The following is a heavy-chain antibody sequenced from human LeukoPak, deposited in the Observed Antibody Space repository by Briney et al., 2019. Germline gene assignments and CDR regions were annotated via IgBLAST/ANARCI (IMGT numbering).Heavy chain of an antibody. V-gene: IGHV1-46*03. D-gene: IGHD6-13*01. Sequence: YXFXTXXXXWXGQAXXQXXXWMGILNPSGGPTIFATKFQGRVTMTRDTSTSTVYMELSSLRSEDTAVYYCARGDSSSPSYWGQGTLVTVSS. J-gene: IGHJ4*02. CDR2: LNPSGGPT. CDR1: YXFXTXX. CDR3: ARGDSSSPSY.